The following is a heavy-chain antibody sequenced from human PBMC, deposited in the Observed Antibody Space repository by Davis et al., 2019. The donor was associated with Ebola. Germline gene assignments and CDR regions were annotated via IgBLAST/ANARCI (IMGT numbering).Heavy chain of an antibody. CDR1: GFNFGDYD. CDR3: ARYSYGLRDFDY. D-gene: IGHD5-18*01. Sequence: GESLKISCAATGFNFGDYDMTWIRQAPGKGLEWVSYISSRGVYTNYADSVKGRFTISRDNAKNSVFLQTNSLRVEDTALYFCARYSYGLRDFDYWDRGALVTVSS. V-gene: IGHV3-11*06. J-gene: IGHJ4*02. CDR2: ISSRGVYT.